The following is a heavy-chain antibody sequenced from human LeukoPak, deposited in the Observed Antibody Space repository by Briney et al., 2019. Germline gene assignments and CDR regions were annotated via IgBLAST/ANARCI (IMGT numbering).Heavy chain of an antibody. V-gene: IGHV3-53*01. CDR3: ARSLGYCRGGDCYSAYFQH. Sequence: PGGSLRLSCAASGFSVTTSHMSWVRQAPGKGLEWVSVIYSGSSTFYANSVKGRFTISRDTSKNTLYLQMNSLRADDTAVYYCARSLGYCRGGDCYSAYFQHCGQGTLVTVSS. J-gene: IGHJ1*01. CDR1: GFSVTTSH. CDR2: IYSGSST. D-gene: IGHD2-15*01.